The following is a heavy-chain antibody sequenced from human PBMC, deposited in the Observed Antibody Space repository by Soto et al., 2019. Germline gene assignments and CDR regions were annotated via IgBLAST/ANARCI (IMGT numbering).Heavy chain of an antibody. Sequence: SVKVSCKASGLTFSSFAVQWLRQSRGQSLEWIGWIVVGSGNTDYAQKFRERVTITGDMATSTAYMELSSLRSEDTAVYYCAAAGFGGYFDLWGRGTLVTVSS. J-gene: IGHJ2*01. CDR1: GLTFSSFA. CDR3: AAAGFGGYFDL. CDR2: IVVGSGNT. D-gene: IGHD3-3*01. V-gene: IGHV1-58*01.